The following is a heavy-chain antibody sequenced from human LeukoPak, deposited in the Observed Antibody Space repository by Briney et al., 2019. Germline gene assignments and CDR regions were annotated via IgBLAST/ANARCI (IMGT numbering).Heavy chain of an antibody. Sequence: GGSLRLSGSASGFTFRNYGMHWVRQAPGKGLEYVSTISSYEGSTYYADLVKGRFTISRDNSKNTLYLQMSSLRAEDTAVYYCVKDLYSYSFDYWGQGTLVTVSS. CDR1: GFTFRNYG. CDR2: ISSYEGST. CDR3: VKDLYSYSFDY. D-gene: IGHD2-8*01. J-gene: IGHJ4*02. V-gene: IGHV3-64D*09.